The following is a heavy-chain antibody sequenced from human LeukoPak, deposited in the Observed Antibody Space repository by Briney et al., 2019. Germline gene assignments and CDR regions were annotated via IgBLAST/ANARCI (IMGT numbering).Heavy chain of an antibody. D-gene: IGHD1-26*01. V-gene: IGHV4-59*08. Sequence: PSETLSLTCTVSGASISSYYWSWIRQPPGKGLEWIGYIYYSGSTNYNPSLKSRVTISVDTSKNQFSLDVSSVTAADTAVYYCATLSGNYFNLDSWGQGTLVTFSS. CDR3: ATLSGNYFNLDS. CDR2: IYYSGST. J-gene: IGHJ4*02. CDR1: GASISSYY.